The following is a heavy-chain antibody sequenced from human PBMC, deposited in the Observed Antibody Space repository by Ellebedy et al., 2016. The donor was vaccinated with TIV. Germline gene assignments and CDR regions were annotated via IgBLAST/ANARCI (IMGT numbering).Heavy chain of an antibody. J-gene: IGHJ4*03. Sequence: SETLSLXCTVSGDSVSIGRYYWGWIRQPPGKGLEWIGYIYYSGATFYNPSLKSRVTISLDTSNLQFSLRLNSVTAADTAIYYCAAAGTLTAGGYFDDWGQGTLVAVSS. V-gene: IGHV4-61*01. CDR2: IYYSGAT. CDR1: GDSVSIGRYY. D-gene: IGHD1-14*01. CDR3: AAAGTLTAGGYFDD.